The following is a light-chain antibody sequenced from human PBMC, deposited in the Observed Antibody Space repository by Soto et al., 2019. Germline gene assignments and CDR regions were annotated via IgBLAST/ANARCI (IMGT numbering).Light chain of an antibody. J-gene: IGKJ1*01. Sequence: DIQMTQSPSTVSAYVGDRVTITCRASQSISNWLAWYQQKPGNAPKLLIYDASSLESGVPSRFSGSGSGTEFTLTISSLQPDDFATYYCQQYNSYWTFGQGTKVDIK. CDR1: QSISNW. V-gene: IGKV1-5*01. CDR3: QQYNSYWT. CDR2: DAS.